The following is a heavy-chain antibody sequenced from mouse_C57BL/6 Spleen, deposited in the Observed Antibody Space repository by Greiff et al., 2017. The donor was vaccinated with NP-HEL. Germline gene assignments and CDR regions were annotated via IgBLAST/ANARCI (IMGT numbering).Heavy chain of an antibody. CDR3: GRLDITTVADYYSMDY. CDR2: ILPGSGST. CDR1: GYTFTGYW. Sequence: VQLQESGAELMKPGASVKLSCKATGYTFTGYWIEWVKQRPGHGLEWIGEILPGSGSTNYNEKFKGKATFTADTSSNTAYMQLSSLTTEDSAIFFCGRLDITTVADYYSMDYWGQGTSGTVSS. D-gene: IGHD1-1*01. V-gene: IGHV1-9*01. J-gene: IGHJ4*01.